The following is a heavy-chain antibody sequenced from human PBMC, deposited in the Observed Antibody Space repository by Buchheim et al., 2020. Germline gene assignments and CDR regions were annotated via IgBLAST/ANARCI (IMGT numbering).Heavy chain of an antibody. J-gene: IGHJ1*01. CDR1: GFTFSSFG. Sequence: VQLVESGGGVVQPGRSLRLSCAASGFTFSSFGMHWVRQAPGKGLEWVALIWYDGSSKYYADSVKGRFTISRDNSKNTLYLQMNSLRAEDTAMYYCARDLYDSNGYSYFQHWGQGTL. V-gene: IGHV3-33*01. D-gene: IGHD5-18*01. CDR2: IWYDGSSK. CDR3: ARDLYDSNGYSYFQH.